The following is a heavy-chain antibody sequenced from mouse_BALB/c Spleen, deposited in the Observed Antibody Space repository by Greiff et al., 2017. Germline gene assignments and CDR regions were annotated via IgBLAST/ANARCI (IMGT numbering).Heavy chain of an antibody. Sequence: QVQLKESGAELVKPGASVKLSCKASGYTFTSYYMYWVKQRPGQGLEWIGEINPSNGGTNFNEKFKSKATLTVDKSSSTAYMQLSSLTSEDSAVYYCTRWGNYDYAMDYWGQGTSVTVSS. CDR2: INPSNGGT. J-gene: IGHJ4*01. D-gene: IGHD2-1*01. CDR1: GYTFTSYY. CDR3: TRWGNYDYAMDY. V-gene: IGHV1S81*02.